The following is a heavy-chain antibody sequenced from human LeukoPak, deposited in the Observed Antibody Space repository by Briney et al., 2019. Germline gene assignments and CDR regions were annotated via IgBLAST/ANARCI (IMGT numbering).Heavy chain of an antibody. CDR2: MNPNSGNT. Sequence: ASVKVSCKASGYTFTSYDINWVRQATGQGLEWMGWMNPNSGNTGYAQKFQGRVTMTRNTSISTAYMELSSLRSEDTAVYYCARYCSSTSCYFFDYWGQGTLDTVSS. V-gene: IGHV1-8*01. CDR1: GYTFTSYD. CDR3: ARYCSSTSCYFFDY. J-gene: IGHJ4*02. D-gene: IGHD2-2*01.